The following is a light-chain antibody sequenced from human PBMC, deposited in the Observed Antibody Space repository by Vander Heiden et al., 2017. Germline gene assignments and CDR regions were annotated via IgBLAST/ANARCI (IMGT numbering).Light chain of an antibody. J-gene: IGLJ2*01. CDR2: QDS. CDR1: KLGDKY. V-gene: IGLV3-1*01. Sequence: SSALTQPPSLSVYPRQTVSITCSGDKLGDKYASWYQQKPGQSPVLFIFQDSKRPSGIPERFSGSISGNTATLTISRTQAMDEADYYCQAWDSSTVVFGGGTKLTV. CDR3: QAWDSSTVV.